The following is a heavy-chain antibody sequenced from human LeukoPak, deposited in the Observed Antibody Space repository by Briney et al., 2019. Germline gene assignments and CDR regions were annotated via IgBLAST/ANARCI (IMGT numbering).Heavy chain of an antibody. V-gene: IGHV4-38-2*02. CDR2: IYHSGTT. D-gene: IGHD2-2*01. CDR3: ARVRYQPLPNWFDP. Sequence: SETLSLTCTVSGYSISSGYYWGWIRQPPGKGLEWIGSIYHSGTTYYNPSLKSRVTISVDTSKNQFSLKLSSVTAADMALYYCARVRYQPLPNWFDPWGQGTMVTVSS. J-gene: IGHJ5*01. CDR1: GYSISSGYY.